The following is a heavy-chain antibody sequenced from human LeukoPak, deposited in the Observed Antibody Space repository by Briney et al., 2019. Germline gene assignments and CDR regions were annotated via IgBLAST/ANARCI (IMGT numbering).Heavy chain of an antibody. CDR2: ISSSDNTI. CDR1: GFTFSDYS. D-gene: IGHD5-24*01. J-gene: IGHJ3*02. CDR3: ARHGYNNRGGAFDI. V-gene: IGHV3-48*01. Sequence: GGSLRLSCAASGFTFSDYSMNWVRQAPGKGLEWVSYISSSDNTIYYADSVKGRFTISRDNAKNSLCLQMNSLRAEDTALYYCARHGYNNRGGAFDIWGPGTMVTISS.